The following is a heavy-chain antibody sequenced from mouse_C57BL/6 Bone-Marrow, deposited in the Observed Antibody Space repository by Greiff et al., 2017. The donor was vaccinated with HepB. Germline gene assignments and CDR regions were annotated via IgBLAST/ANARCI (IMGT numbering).Heavy chain of an antibody. CDR1: GYAFSSSW. CDR3: AKAGCSRDY. D-gene: IGHD1-1*01. Sequence: QVQLQQSGPELVKPGASVKISCKASGYAFSSSWMNWVKQRPGKGLEWIGRIYPGDGDTNYNGKFKGKATLTADKSSSTAYMQLSTLTSEDSAVYYCAKAGCSRDYWGQGTTLTVSS. CDR2: IYPGDGDT. J-gene: IGHJ2*01. V-gene: IGHV1-82*01.